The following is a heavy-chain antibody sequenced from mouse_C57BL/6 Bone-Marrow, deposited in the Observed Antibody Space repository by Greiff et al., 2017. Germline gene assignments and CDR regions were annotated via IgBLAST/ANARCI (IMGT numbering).Heavy chain of an antibody. CDR2: IYPTSGRT. CDR3: ARSGPLGRSFDY. Sequence: QVQLQQPGAELVKPGASVKMSCKASGYTFTSYWITWVKQRPGQGLEWIGDIYPTSGRTNYNEKFQSKAILTVDTSSNTAYMQLSILTSEDSAVFYCARSGPLGRSFDYWGQGTTLTVSS. J-gene: IGHJ2*01. CDR1: GYTFTSYW. V-gene: IGHV1-55*01. D-gene: IGHD4-1*01.